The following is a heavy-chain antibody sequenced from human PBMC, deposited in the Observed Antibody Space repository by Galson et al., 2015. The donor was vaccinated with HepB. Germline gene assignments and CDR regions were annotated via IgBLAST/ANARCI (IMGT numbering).Heavy chain of an antibody. J-gene: IGHJ3*02. D-gene: IGHD2-2*01. CDR2: INPSGGRT. CDR1: GYTFSTYY. CDR3: ATIRVGYCSTTSCKADDFDI. Sequence: SVKLSSKASGYTFSTYYIHWVRQAPGQGLEWMGIINPSGGRTTYAQTFQDRVTMTRDTSTSTVYMELSCLRSEDTAVYYCATIRVGYCSTTSCKADDFDIWGQGTTVTASS. V-gene: IGHV1-46*01.